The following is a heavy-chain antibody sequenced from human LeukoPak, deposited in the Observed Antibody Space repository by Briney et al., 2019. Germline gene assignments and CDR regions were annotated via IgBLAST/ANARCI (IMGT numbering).Heavy chain of an antibody. CDR3: ARGDYGFWSGYYSGYYYYYGMDV. CDR1: GFTFSSYW. CDR2: ISSSSSYI. V-gene: IGHV3-21*01. J-gene: IGHJ6*02. D-gene: IGHD3-3*01. Sequence: GGSLRLSCAASGFTFSSYWMSWVRQAPGKGLEWVSSISSSSSYIYYADSVKGRFTISRDNAKNSLYLQMNSLRAEDTAVYYCARGDYGFWSGYYSGYYYYYGMDVWGQGTTVTVSS.